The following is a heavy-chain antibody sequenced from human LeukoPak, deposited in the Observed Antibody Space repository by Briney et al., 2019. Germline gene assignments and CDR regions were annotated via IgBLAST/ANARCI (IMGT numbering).Heavy chain of an antibody. CDR2: ISGDGGST. CDR1: GFIFDDYA. Sequence: PGGSLRLSCAASGFIFDDYAMHWVRQAPGKGLEWVSLISGDGGSTYYADSVKGRFTISRDNSKNSLYLQMNSLRTEDTALYYCAKDPHCSSTSCYDYYYGMDVWGQGTTVTVSS. V-gene: IGHV3-43*02. J-gene: IGHJ6*02. CDR3: AKDPHCSSTSCYDYYYGMDV. D-gene: IGHD2-2*01.